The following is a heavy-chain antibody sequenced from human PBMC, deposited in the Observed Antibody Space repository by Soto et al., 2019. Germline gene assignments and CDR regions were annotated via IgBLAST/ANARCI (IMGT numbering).Heavy chain of an antibody. CDR3: AKDGLRFLEWLSYFDY. CDR1: GFTFSSYG. CDR2: ISYDGSNK. Sequence: GGSLRLSCAASGFTFSSYGMHWVRQAPGKGLEWVAVISYDGSNKYYVDSVEGRFTISRDNSKNTLYLQMNSLRAEDTAVYYCAKDGLRFLEWLSYFDYWGQGTLVTVYS. J-gene: IGHJ4*02. D-gene: IGHD3-3*01. V-gene: IGHV3-30*18.